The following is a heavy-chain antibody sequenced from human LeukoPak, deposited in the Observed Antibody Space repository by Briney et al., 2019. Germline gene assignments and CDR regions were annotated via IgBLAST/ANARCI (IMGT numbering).Heavy chain of an antibody. CDR2: IKQDESEK. V-gene: IGHV3-7*01. J-gene: IGHJ4*02. CDR1: GLTFRNYW. Sequence: GGSLRLSRAVSGLTFRNYWMRWVCQAPGRGLERVANIKQDESEKNYVDSVKGRFTISRDNAKNSLYLQMNSLRVEDTAVYYCARLEQWLTPYWGQGTLVTVSS. CDR3: ARLEQWLTPY. D-gene: IGHD6-19*01.